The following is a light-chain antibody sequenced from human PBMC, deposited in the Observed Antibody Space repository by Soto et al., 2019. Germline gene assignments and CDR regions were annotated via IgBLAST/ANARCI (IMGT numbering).Light chain of an antibody. CDR2: EVS. Sequence: QSVLTQPASVSGSPGQSITISCTGTSSDVGGYNYVSWYQQHPGKAPKLLIFEVSRRPAGVSNRFSGSKSANTASLTISGLQTEDEAAYYCGSYTSSGTLGVFGGGTKLTVL. CDR3: GSYTSSGTLGV. J-gene: IGLJ2*01. V-gene: IGLV2-14*01. CDR1: SSDVGGYNY.